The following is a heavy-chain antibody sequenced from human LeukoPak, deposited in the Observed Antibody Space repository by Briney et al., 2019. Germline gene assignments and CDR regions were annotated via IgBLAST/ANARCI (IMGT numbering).Heavy chain of an antibody. Sequence: MPSGTLSLTCAVSGGSISTAHWWNWVRQSPGKGLEWIGEIYHRGNSNYNPSLKSRVSISVDTSRNQFSLKLSPVTAADTAVYYCARHKYSSGWPPEGAFDIWGQGTLVTVSS. D-gene: IGHD6-19*01. CDR2: IYHRGNS. CDR3: ARHKYSSGWPPEGAFDI. CDR1: GGSISTAHW. J-gene: IGHJ4*02. V-gene: IGHV4-4*02.